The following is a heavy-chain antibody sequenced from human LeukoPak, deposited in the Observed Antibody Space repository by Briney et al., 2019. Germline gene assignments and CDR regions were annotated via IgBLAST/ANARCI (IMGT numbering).Heavy chain of an antibody. CDR1: GGSISSGDYY. D-gene: IGHD2-2*01. J-gene: IGHJ5*02. V-gene: IGHV4-30-4*01. CDR2: IYYSGST. Sequence: SETLSLTCTVSGGSISSGDYYWSWIRQPPGKGLEWIVYIYYSGSTNYNPSLKSRVTISVDTSKNQFSLKLSSVTAADTAVYYCARGGPGYCSSTSCYPNWFDPWGQGTLVTVSS. CDR3: ARGGPGYCSSTSCYPNWFDP.